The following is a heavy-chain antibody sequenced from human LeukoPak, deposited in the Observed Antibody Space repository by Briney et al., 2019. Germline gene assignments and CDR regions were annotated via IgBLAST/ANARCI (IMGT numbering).Heavy chain of an antibody. J-gene: IGHJ6*02. CDR2: ISYDGSNK. V-gene: IGHV3-30*18. CDR1: GFTFSSYG. CDR3: AKDAPLPSTTPYYGSGSSYGMDV. D-gene: IGHD3-10*01. Sequence: GGSLRLSCAASGFTFSSYGMHWVRQAPGKGLEWVAVISYDGSNKYYADSVKGRFTISRDNSKNTLYLQMNSLRAEDTAVYYCAKDAPLPSTTPYYGSGSSYGMDVWGQGTTVTVSS.